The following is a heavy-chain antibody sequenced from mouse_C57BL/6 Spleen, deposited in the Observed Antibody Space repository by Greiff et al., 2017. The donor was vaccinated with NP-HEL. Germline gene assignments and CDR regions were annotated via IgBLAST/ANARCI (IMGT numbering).Heavy chain of an antibody. CDR1: GYTFTDYY. Sequence: QVQLQQSGPELVKPGASVKISCKASGYTFTDYYINWVKQRPGQGLEWIGWIFPGSGSTYYNEKFKGKATLTVDKSSSTAYMLLSSLTSEDSAVYFCARRGYGSSQRGYFDVWGTGTTVTVSS. CDR2: IFPGSGST. D-gene: IGHD1-1*01. V-gene: IGHV1-75*01. CDR3: ARRGYGSSQRGYFDV. J-gene: IGHJ1*03.